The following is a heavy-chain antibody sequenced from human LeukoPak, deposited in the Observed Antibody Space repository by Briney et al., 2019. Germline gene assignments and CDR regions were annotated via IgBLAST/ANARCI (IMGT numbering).Heavy chain of an antibody. CDR2: IWYDGSNK. V-gene: IGHV3-33*01. Sequence: GGSLRLSCAASGFTFSSYGMHWVRQAPGKGLEWVAVIWYDGSNKYYADSVKGRFTISRDNSKNTLYLQTNSLRAEDTAVYYCARAGYSSGWYFDYWGQGTLVTVSS. CDR3: ARAGYSSGWYFDY. J-gene: IGHJ4*02. CDR1: GFTFSSYG. D-gene: IGHD6-19*01.